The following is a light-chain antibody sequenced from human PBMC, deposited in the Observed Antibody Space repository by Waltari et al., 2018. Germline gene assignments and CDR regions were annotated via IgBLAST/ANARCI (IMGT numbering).Light chain of an antibody. J-gene: IGLJ1*01. CDR1: KLGAKY. V-gene: IGLV3-1*01. CDR2: QDN. Sequence: SFDLTQPPSVSVSPGQTASITCSGDKLGAKYACWYQQKPGQSPVLVIYQDNQRPSGSPGRFSGSNSGNTATLNISGTQAMDEADYYCQAWDGNTFYVFGTGTKVTVL. CDR3: QAWDGNTFYV.